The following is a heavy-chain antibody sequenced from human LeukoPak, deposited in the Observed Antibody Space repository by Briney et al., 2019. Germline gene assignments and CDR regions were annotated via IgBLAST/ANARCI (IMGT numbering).Heavy chain of an antibody. D-gene: IGHD3-22*01. CDR2: INPDGSDT. CDR1: GFTFSSYW. Sequence: GGSPRLSCAASGFTFSSYWMHWVRQAPGKGLVWVSRINPDGSDTSYADSVKGRFTISRDNAKNTLYLQMNTLRVDDTAIYFCARDLGWLFSYWGQGTLVTVSS. J-gene: IGHJ4*02. CDR3: ARDLGWLFSY. V-gene: IGHV3-74*01.